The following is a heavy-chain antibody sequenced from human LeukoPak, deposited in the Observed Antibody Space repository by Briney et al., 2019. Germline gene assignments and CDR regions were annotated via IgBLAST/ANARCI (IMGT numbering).Heavy chain of an antibody. CDR3: AKSTTSGDYVWGSYRSLDY. V-gene: IGHV3-23*01. D-gene: IGHD3-16*02. Sequence: PGGSLRLSCAASGFTFSSYVMSWVRQAPGKGLEWVSAISGSGGSTYYADSVKGRFTISRDNSKNTLYLQMNSLRAEDTAVYYCAKSTTSGDYVWGSYRSLDYWGQGTLVTVSS. CDR2: ISGSGGST. CDR1: GFTFSSYV. J-gene: IGHJ4*02.